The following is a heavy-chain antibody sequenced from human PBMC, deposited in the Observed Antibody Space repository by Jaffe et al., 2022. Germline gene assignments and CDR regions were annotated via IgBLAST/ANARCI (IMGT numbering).Heavy chain of an antibody. D-gene: IGHD2-15*01. J-gene: IGHJ4*02. CDR1: GYTFTSYC. Sequence: QVQLVQSGAEVKEPGASVKVSCKASGYTFTSYCMHWVRQAPGQGLEWMGIINLSGGSTSYAQKFQGRVTMTRDTSTSTVYMELSSLRSEDTAVYYCARDLLSVVVVAATPSGFDYWGQGTLVTVSS. CDR2: INLSGGST. V-gene: IGHV1-46*01. CDR3: ARDLLSVVVVAATPSGFDY.